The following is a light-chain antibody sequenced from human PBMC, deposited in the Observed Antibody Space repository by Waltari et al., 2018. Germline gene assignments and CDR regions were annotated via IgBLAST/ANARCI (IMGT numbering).Light chain of an antibody. J-gene: IGLJ2*01. CDR1: SSDVGAYNP. V-gene: IGLV2-11*01. CDR2: DVN. Sequence: QPALTQPRSVSGSPGPSVTISCSVSSSDVGAYNPVSWYQQHPDKAPKVMIYDVNKRPSGVPDRFSGSKSDNTASLTISGLQAEDEADYYCCSYAGNYILVFGGGTKLTVL. CDR3: CSYAGNYILV.